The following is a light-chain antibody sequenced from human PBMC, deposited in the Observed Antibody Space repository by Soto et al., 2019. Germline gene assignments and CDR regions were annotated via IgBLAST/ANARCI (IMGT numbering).Light chain of an antibody. CDR1: QGIGSW. V-gene: IGKV1-12*01. Sequence: DIQMTQSPSSVSASVGDRVTITCRASQGIGSWLAWYQQTPWKAPKLRIYVASGLHSGVPSRFSGSGSGTDFTLTISSLQPDAFATKYSQQANSSPRTFGQGTKVPIK. CDR3: QQANSSPRT. J-gene: IGKJ1*01. CDR2: VAS.